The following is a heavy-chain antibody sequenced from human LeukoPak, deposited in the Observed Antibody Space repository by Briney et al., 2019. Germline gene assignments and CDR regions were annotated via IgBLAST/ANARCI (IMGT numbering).Heavy chain of an antibody. V-gene: IGHV3-23*01. CDR1: GFTFSSYA. J-gene: IGHJ4*02. CDR3: AKDRTDYQQLDLFDY. D-gene: IGHD6-13*01. CDR2: ISGSGGST. Sequence: PGGSLRLSCAASGFTFSSYAMSWVRQAPGKGLEWVSAISGSGGSTYYADSVKGRFTIPRDNSKNTLYLQMNSLRAEDTAVYYCAKDRTDYQQLDLFDYWGQGTLVTVSS.